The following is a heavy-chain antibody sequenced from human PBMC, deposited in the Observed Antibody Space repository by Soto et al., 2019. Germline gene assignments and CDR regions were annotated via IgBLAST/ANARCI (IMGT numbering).Heavy chain of an antibody. J-gene: IGHJ6*03. CDR2: IDKVGTDS. CDR3: ARGWFGPDV. V-gene: IGHV3-74*01. CDR1: EFTFSGRS. Sequence: EVQLVESGGGLVQPGGSLRLSCAASEFTFSGRSVHWVRQAPGKGLVWVSGIDKVGTDSTYADSVKGRFTSSRGNAKNTVYLQMNSLSVEDTAVHYCARGWFGPDVWGKGTTVTVSS. D-gene: IGHD3-10*01.